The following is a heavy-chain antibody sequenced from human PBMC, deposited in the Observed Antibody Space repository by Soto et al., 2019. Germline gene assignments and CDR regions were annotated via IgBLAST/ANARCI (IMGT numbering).Heavy chain of an antibody. Sequence: PGGSLRLSCSGSGFTFASFAMSWVRQAPGGGLEWVSGITVGGSTHYADSVEGRFRISRDNFRDTLSLHMSGLRVEDTAMYYCAKDPNGNYIGGFEMCGQGTLVTVS. CDR3: AKDPNGNYIGGFEM. D-gene: IGHD1-7*01. J-gene: IGHJ3*02. V-gene: IGHV3-23*01. CDR2: ITVGGST. CDR1: GFTFASFA.